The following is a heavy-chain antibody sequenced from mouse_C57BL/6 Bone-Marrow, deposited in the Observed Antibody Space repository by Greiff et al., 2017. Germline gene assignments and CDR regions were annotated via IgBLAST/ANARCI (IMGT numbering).Heavy chain of an antibody. CDR1: GYTFTTYP. J-gene: IGHJ3*01. D-gene: IGHD2-4*01. CDR2: FHPYNDDT. Sequence: VQLQQSGAELVKPGASVKMSCKASGYTFTTYPIEWMKQNHGNSLEWIGNFHPYNDDTKYNEKFKGKATLTVEKSSSTVYLELSRLTSDDSAVYYCARRGLRRGAWFAYWGQGTLVTVSA. V-gene: IGHV1-47*01. CDR3: ARRGLRRGAWFAY.